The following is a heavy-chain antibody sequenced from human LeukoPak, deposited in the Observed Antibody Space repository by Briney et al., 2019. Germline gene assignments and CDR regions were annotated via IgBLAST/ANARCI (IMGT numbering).Heavy chain of an antibody. CDR3: ARAYSSIPEGY. CDR2: ISSSSSYI. D-gene: IGHD6-13*01. Sequence: GGSLRLSCAASGFTFSSYSMNWVRQAPGKGLEWVSSISSSSSYIYYADSVKGRFTISRDNAKNSLYLQMNSLRAEDTAVHYCARAYSSIPEGYWGQGTLVTVSS. J-gene: IGHJ4*02. V-gene: IGHV3-21*01. CDR1: GFTFSSYS.